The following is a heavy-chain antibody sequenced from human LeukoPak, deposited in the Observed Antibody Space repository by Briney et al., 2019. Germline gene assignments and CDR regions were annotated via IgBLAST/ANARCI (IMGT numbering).Heavy chain of an antibody. V-gene: IGHV1-3*01. J-gene: IGHJ4*02. CDR2: INAGNGNT. CDR1: GYTFTSYA. CDR3: ARDRSGRGYSYGIGY. Sequence: ASVKVSCKASGYTFTSYAMHWVRQAPGQRLEWMGWINAGNGNTKYSQKFQGRDTITRDTSASTAYVELSSLRSEDTAVYYCARDRSGRGYSYGIGYWGQGTLVTVSS. D-gene: IGHD5-18*01.